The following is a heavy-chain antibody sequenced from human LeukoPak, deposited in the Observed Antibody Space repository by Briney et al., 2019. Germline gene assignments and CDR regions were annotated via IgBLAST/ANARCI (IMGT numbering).Heavy chain of an antibody. V-gene: IGHV3-7*01. CDR1: GFTFSSSW. CDR3: ATDVGAD. Sequence: GGSLKLSCAASGFTFSSSWMAWVRQTPGKGLEWVANIKEDGSEKYYVDSVKGRFTISRDNAKNSLYLQMNSLRAEDTALYYCATDVGADWGQGTLVTVSS. J-gene: IGHJ4*02. CDR2: IKEDGSEK.